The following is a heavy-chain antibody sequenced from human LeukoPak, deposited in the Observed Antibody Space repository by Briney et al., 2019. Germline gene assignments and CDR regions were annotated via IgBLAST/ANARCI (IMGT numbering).Heavy chain of an antibody. J-gene: IGHJ4*02. D-gene: IGHD6-13*01. CDR1: GFTFSSYG. Sequence: PGGSLRPSCAASGFTFSSYGMHWVRQAPGKGLEWVAVISYDGSNKYYADSVKGRFTISRDNSKNTLYLQMNSLRAEDTAVYYCANGGTSSSFDYWGQGTLVTVSS. CDR3: ANGGTSSSFDY. CDR2: ISYDGSNK. V-gene: IGHV3-30*18.